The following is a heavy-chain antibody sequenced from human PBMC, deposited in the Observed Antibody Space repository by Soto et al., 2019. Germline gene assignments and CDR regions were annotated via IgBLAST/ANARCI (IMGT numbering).Heavy chain of an antibody. D-gene: IGHD2-15*01. CDR2: IKSESDGGTT. V-gene: IGHV3-15*01. J-gene: IGHJ5*02. CDR3: TTDLWRIAVVVGSTGYFNP. Sequence: PGGSLRLSCAASGFTFSDAWMSWVRQAPGKGLDWVGRIKSESDGGTTEYAAPVRGRFTISRDDSKNTLYLQMNSLKTEDTAVYYCTTDLWRIAVVVGSTGYFNPWGQGTPVTVSS. CDR1: GFTFSDAW.